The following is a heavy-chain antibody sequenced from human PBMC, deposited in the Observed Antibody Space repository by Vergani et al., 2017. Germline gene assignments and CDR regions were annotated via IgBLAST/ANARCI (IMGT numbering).Heavy chain of an antibody. J-gene: IGHJ5*02. CDR1: GFTFSSYA. CDR2: ISYDGSNK. V-gene: IGHV3-30*04. CDR3: ARGDGAAAGTEIIFNWFDP. Sequence: QVQLVESGGGVVQPGRSLRLSCAASGFTFSSYAMHWVRQAPGKGLEWVAVISYDGSNKYYADSVKGRFTISRDNSKNTLYLQMNSLRAEDTAVCYCARGDGAAAGTEIIFNWFDPWGQGTLVTVSS. D-gene: IGHD6-13*01.